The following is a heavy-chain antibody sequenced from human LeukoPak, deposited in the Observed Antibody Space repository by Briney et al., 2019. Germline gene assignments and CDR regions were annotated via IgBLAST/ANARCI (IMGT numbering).Heavy chain of an antibody. Sequence: SETLSLTCSVSRGSIGRASYWTSVRQQPGKELVWIGYIYYTGSTYYSPFLRSLVSMSVDPSKNQFSLRLSSVTAADSGVYFCPRLRGYDSSGTGSFYSWGQGILVTVSS. CDR3: PRLRGYDSSGTGSFYS. D-gene: IGHD3-22*01. CDR1: RGSIGRASY. V-gene: IGHV4-31*01. J-gene: IGHJ4*02. CDR2: IYYTGST.